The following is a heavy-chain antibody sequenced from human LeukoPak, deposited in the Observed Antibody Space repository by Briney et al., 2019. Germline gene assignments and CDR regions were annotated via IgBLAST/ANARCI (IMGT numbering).Heavy chain of an antibody. CDR1: GFIVSSNY. CDR3: ARHLSGDDI. Sequence: GGSLRLSCAASGFIVSSNYMSWVRQAPGKGLEWVSIIYSGGSTHYADSVKGRFTISRDNSKNTLYLQMNTLRAEDTAVYYCARHLSGDDIWGQGTMVTVSS. D-gene: IGHD4-17*01. J-gene: IGHJ3*02. CDR2: IYSGGST. V-gene: IGHV3-53*01.